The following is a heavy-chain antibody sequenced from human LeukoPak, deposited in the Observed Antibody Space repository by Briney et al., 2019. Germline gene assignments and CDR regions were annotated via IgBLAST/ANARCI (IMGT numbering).Heavy chain of an antibody. CDR2: SYTTGSA. Sequence: SETLSLTCTVSGGSIRDSYWNWIRLPAGRGLEWIGRSYTTGSASYNPSLKSRVTMSFDMSSNQFSLRLTSVTAADTAVYFCARGELIRGVLARSPRPRLYYGMDVWGQGTTVIVS. CDR1: GGSIRDSY. CDR3: ARGELIRGVLARSPRPRLYYGMDV. J-gene: IGHJ6*02. D-gene: IGHD3-10*01. V-gene: IGHV4-4*07.